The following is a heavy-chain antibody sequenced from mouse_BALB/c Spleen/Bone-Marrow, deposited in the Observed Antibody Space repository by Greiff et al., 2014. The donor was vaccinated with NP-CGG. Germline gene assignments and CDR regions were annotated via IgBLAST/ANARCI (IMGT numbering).Heavy chain of an antibody. CDR1: GYSITSGYS. V-gene: IGHV3-1*02. CDR3: ARLDGSKGFDY. D-gene: IGHD1-1*01. CDR2: THNSGVT. J-gene: IGHJ2*01. Sequence: DVKLVESGPDLVKPSQSLSLTCTVTGYSITSGYSWHWIRQFPGNKLEWMAYTHNSGVTNFNPSLKSRISISRDTSKNQFFLQLNSVTTEDTATYYCARLDGSKGFDYWGQGTTLTVSS.